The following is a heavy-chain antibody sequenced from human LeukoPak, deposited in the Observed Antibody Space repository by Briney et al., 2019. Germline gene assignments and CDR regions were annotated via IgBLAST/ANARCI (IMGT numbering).Heavy chain of an antibody. CDR2: IIPIFGTA. V-gene: IGHV1-69*01. CDR1: GGTFSSYA. D-gene: IGHD2-15*01. J-gene: IGHJ6*04. Sequence: ASVKVSCKASGGTFSSYAISWVRQAPGQGLEWMGGIIPIFGTANYAQKFQGRVTITADESTSTAYMELSSLRPEDTAVYYCARDRDCSGGSCYSPDYGMDVWGKGTTVTVSS. CDR3: ARDRDCSGGSCYSPDYGMDV.